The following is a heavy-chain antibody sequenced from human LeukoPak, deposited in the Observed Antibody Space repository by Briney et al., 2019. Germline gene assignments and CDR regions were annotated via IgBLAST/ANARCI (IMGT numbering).Heavy chain of an antibody. D-gene: IGHD3-10*01. J-gene: IGHJ3*02. Sequence: ASVKVSCKASGYDFTSYDINWVRQATGQGLEWMGWMNPNSGDTGYTEKFQGRITITRDTSISTAYVELSSLKSEDTAVYYCASRSALVRGVDAFDIWGQGTMVTVSP. V-gene: IGHV1-8*01. CDR1: GYDFTSYD. CDR2: MNPNSGDT. CDR3: ASRSALVRGVDAFDI.